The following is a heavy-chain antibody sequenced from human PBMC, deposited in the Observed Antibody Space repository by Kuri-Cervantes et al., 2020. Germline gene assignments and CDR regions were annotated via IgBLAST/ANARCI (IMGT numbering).Heavy chain of an antibody. V-gene: IGHV1-46*01. CDR2: INPSGGST. CDR3: ANTIAGSKY. CDR1: GYTFTSYD. J-gene: IGHJ4*02. Sequence: ASVKVSCKASGYTFTSYDMHWVRQAPGQGLEWMGIINPSGGSTSYAQKFQGRVTMTRDTSTSTVYMELISLRSEDTAIYYCANTIAGSKYWGQGTLVTVSS. D-gene: IGHD2-15*01.